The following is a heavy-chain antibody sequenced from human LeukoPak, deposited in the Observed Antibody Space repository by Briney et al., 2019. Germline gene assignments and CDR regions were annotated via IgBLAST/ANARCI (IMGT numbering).Heavy chain of an antibody. CDR3: ARVSVYNELWLVGGPY. CDR1: GGTFSSYA. D-gene: IGHD6-19*01. CDR2: IILVFGTA. Sequence: ASVKVSCKASGGTFSSYAISWVRQAPGRGREWMGGIILVFGTANYAQKFQGRVTITTDESTSTAYMELSSLGSEDTARYYYARVSVYNELWLVGGPYWRQGTLVTVSS. V-gene: IGHV1-69*05. J-gene: IGHJ4*02.